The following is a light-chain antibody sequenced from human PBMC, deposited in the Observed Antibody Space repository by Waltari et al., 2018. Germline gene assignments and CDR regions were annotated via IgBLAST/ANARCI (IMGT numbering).Light chain of an antibody. J-gene: IGKJ1*01. V-gene: IGKV1-5*03. CDR2: KAS. CDR3: QQYNSYWT. Sequence: DIQMTQSPSTLSASVGDRVTITCRASQSISSWLAWYQQKPGKAPKLLIYKASSLESRVPSRVSGSGSVTEVALTISSLQPDDFATYYCQQYNSYWTFGQGTKVEIK. CDR1: QSISSW.